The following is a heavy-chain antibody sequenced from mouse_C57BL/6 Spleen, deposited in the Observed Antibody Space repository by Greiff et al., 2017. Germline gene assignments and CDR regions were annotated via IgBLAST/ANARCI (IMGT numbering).Heavy chain of an antibody. CDR3: ARRESTMVPPGAMDY. Sequence: EVQLQQSGPELVKPGASVKISCKASGYTFTDYYMNWVKQSHGKSLEWIGDINPNNGGTSYNQKFKGKATLTVDKSSSTAYMELRSLTSEDSAVYYCARRESTMVPPGAMDYWGQGTSVTVSS. CDR1: GYTFTDYY. V-gene: IGHV1-26*01. J-gene: IGHJ4*01. D-gene: IGHD2-1*01. CDR2: INPNNGGT.